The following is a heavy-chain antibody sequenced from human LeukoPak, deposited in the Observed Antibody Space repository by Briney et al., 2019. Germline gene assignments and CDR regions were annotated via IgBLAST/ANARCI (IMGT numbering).Heavy chain of an antibody. Sequence: ASVKVSCKASGYTFTDYYIHWVRQAPGQGLGWMAWINPNSGGTYYAQNFHDRITLTRDTSISTAYMELSRLRSDDTAIYYCARANALYCGSTSCLFDYWGQGTLVTVSS. D-gene: IGHD2-2*01. CDR3: ARANALYCGSTSCLFDY. CDR2: INPNSGGT. V-gene: IGHV1-2*02. CDR1: GYTFTDYY. J-gene: IGHJ4*02.